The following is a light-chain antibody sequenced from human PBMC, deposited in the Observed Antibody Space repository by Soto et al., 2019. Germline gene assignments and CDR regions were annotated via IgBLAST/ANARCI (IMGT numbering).Light chain of an antibody. Sequence: EIVLTQSPATLSLSPGARATLSCRASQSVSSYLAWYQQKPGQAPRLLIYDASNRATGIPARFSGSGSGTDFTLTISSLEPEDFAVYYCQQHNNWPFTFGPGTKVYIK. CDR3: QQHNNWPFT. CDR1: QSVSSY. V-gene: IGKV3-11*01. CDR2: DAS. J-gene: IGKJ3*01.